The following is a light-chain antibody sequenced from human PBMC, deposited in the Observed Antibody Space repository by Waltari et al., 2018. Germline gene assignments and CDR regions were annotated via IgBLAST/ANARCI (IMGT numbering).Light chain of an antibody. CDR3: QQRSNWPLT. CDR2: VTS. Sequence: DTVLTQSPATLSLSPGERATLSCRASQSVRNFLAWYQQKPGQAPRLHIYVTSNRATGIPARFSGSGCGTDLTLTISSLEPEDFAVYYCQQRSNWPLTFGGGTKVEIK. V-gene: IGKV3-11*01. CDR1: QSVRNF. J-gene: IGKJ4*01.